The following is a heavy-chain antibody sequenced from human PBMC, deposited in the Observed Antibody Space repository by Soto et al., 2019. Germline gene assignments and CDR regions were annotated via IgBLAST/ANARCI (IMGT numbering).Heavy chain of an antibody. V-gene: IGHV3-33*01. CDR3: ARDGPWDRYYGSGSSLDY. Sequence: QVQLVESGGGVVQPGRSLRLSCAASGFTFSSYGMHWVRQAPGKGLEWVAVIWYDGSNKYYADSVKGRFTISRDNSKNTLYRQMNSLRAEDTAVYSCARDGPWDRYYGSGSSLDYWGQGTLVTFSS. J-gene: IGHJ4*02. D-gene: IGHD3-10*01. CDR1: GFTFSSYG. CDR2: IWYDGSNK.